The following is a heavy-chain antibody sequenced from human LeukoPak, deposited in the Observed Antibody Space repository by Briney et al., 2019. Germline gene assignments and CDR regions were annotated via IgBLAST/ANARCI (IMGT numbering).Heavy chain of an antibody. CDR3: AKSLWFGDLFPLREFDY. V-gene: IGHV3-23*01. J-gene: IGHJ4*02. CDR2: ISDGGAAT. CDR1: GFTFSNYA. Sequence: PGGSLGLSCAASGFTFSNYAMSWVRQAPGKGLEWVSVISDGGAATYYADSVKGRFTISRDNSKNTLSLQMNSLRAEDAAVYYCAKSLWFGDLFPLREFDYWGQGTLVTVSS. D-gene: IGHD3-10*01.